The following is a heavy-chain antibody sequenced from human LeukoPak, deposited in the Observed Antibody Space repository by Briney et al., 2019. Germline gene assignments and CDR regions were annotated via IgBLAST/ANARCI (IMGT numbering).Heavy chain of an antibody. CDR3: ARGGHGLIVVATFVSFSDC. Sequence: PGGSLRLSCAASGFSFSAYAMHWVRQAPGKGLEWVAVISYDGNNKYYADSVKGRFTISRDNSNKTLHLQMNSLRAEDTAVYYCARGGHGLIVVATFVSFSDCWGQGTLVTVSS. J-gene: IGHJ4*02. D-gene: IGHD2-21*01. CDR1: GFSFSAYA. V-gene: IGHV3-30*04. CDR2: ISYDGNNK.